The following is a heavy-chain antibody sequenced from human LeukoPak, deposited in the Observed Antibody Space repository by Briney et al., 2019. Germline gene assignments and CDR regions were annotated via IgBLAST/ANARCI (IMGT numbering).Heavy chain of an antibody. CDR1: GGTFSSYA. D-gene: IGHD1-26*01. CDR2: IIPIFGTA. Sequence: GASVKVSCKASGGTFSSYAISWVRQAPGQGLEWMVRIIPIFGTANYAQKFQGRVTITTDESTSTAYMELRSLRSEDTAVYYCASYEWELLRGYFDYWGQGTLVTVSS. V-gene: IGHV1-69*05. CDR3: ASYEWELLRGYFDY. J-gene: IGHJ4*02.